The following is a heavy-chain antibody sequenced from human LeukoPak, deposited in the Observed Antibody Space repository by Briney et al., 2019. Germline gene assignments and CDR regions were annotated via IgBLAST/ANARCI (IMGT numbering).Heavy chain of an antibody. CDR2: IYYSGST. CDR3: ARSSYGHFDY. CDR1: GGSISSSSYY. D-gene: IGHD3-10*01. V-gene: IGHV4-39*01. J-gene: IGHJ4*02. Sequence: KPSETLSLTCTVSGGSISSSSYYWGWIRQPPGKGLEWIGSIYYSGSTYYNPSLKSRVTISVDTSKNQFSLKLSSVTAADTAVYYCARSSYGHFDYWGQGTLVTVSS.